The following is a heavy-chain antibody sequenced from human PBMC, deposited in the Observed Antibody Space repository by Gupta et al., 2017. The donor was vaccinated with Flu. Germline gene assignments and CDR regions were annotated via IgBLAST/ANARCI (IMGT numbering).Heavy chain of an antibody. Sequence: GKGLEWIGYIYYSGSTYYNPSLKSRVTISVDTSKNQFSLKLSSVTAADTAVYYCARTPRGYSYARGAFDIWGQGTMVTVSS. CDR2: IYYSGST. D-gene: IGHD5-18*01. V-gene: IGHV4-31*02. CDR3: ARTPRGYSYARGAFDI. J-gene: IGHJ3*02.